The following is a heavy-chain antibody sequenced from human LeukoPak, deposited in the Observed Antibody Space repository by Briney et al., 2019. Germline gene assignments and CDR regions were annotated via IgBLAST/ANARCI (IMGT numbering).Heavy chain of an antibody. CDR3: ARGRTGYQLLPTKKDYSYYYVDV. J-gene: IGHJ6*03. D-gene: IGHD2-2*01. Sequence: SGTLSLTCAVYGGSFSGYYWSWIRQPPGKGLEWIGEINHSGSTNYNPSLKSRVTISVDTSKNQFSLKLRSVTAADRAVYYCARGRTGYQLLPTKKDYSYYYVDVWDKGTTVTVSS. CDR2: INHSGST. CDR1: GGSFSGYY. V-gene: IGHV4-34*01.